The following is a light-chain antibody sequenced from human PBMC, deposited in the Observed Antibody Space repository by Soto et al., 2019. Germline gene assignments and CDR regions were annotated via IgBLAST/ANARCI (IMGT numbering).Light chain of an antibody. CDR1: SSDVGGYNY. CDR2: DVS. V-gene: IGLV2-14*01. J-gene: IGLJ1*01. Sequence: QSALTQPASVSGSPGQSITISCTGTSSDVGGYNYVSWYQQHPGKAPKLMIYDVSNRPSGVSNRFSGSKSGNTASLTISGLHAEDEADYYCGAYTSSSTLFVFGTGTKVTV. CDR3: GAYTSSSTLFV.